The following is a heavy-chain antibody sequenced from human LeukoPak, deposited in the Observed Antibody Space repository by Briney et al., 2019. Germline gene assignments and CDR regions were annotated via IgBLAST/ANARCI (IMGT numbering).Heavy chain of an antibody. V-gene: IGHV1-2*06. J-gene: IGHJ4*02. Sequence: GASVKVSCKASGYTFTGYYMHWVPQAPGQGLEWMGRINPNSGGTNYAQKFQGRVTMTRDTSISTAYMELSRLRSDDTAVYYCARDKQLVRRPGPIDYWGQGTLVTVSS. D-gene: IGHD6-6*01. CDR2: INPNSGGT. CDR3: ARDKQLVRRPGPIDY. CDR1: GYTFTGYY.